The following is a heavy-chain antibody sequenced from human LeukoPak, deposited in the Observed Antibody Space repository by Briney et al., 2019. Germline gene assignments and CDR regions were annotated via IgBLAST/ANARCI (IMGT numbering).Heavy chain of an antibody. D-gene: IGHD2-2*02. V-gene: IGHV1-8*01. CDR2: MNPNSGNT. J-gene: IGHJ5*02. CDR3: ARPYCSSTSCYSWFDP. CDR1: GYTFTSYD. Sequence: ASVKVSCMASGYTFTSYDINWVRQAPGQGLEWMGWMNPNSGNTGYAQKYQGRVTMTRNTSISTAYMELSSLRSEDTAVYYCARPYCSSTSCYSWFDPWGQGTLVTVSS.